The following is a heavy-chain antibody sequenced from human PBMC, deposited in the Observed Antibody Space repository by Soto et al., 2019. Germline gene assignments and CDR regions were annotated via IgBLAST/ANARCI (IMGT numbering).Heavy chain of an antibody. D-gene: IGHD3-16*01. Sequence: GESLKISCKGSGYSFTCYWISWVRQMPGKGLEWMGRIDPSDSYTNYSPSFQGHVTISADKSISTAYLQWSSLKASDTAMYYCARHNGPLYVGYYYDMDVWGQGTTVTVSS. J-gene: IGHJ6*02. CDR3: ARHNGPLYVGYYYDMDV. CDR2: IDPSDSYT. V-gene: IGHV5-10-1*01. CDR1: GYSFTCYW.